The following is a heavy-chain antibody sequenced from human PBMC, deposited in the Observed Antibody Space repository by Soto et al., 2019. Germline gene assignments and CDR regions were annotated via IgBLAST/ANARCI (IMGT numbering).Heavy chain of an antibody. CDR2: IYYAGST. J-gene: IGHJ4*02. V-gene: IGHV4-59*01. D-gene: IGHD2-8*01. CDR3: AKSLDMSPMGYILDY. Sequence: PSETLSLTCTVSGGSMISYYWSWIRQPPGRGLEWIGFIYYAGSTMYNPSLNSRVIISGDNSKDTLYLQMSSLRSEDTAMYYCAKSLDMSPMGYILDYRGQGTLVTVSS. CDR1: GGSMISYY.